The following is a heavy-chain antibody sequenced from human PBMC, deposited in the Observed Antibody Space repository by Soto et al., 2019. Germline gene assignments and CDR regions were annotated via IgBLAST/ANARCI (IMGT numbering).Heavy chain of an antibody. D-gene: IGHD2-21*01. CDR2: ISAYNGNT. CDR1: GYTFTSYG. J-gene: IGHJ6*02. Sequence: ASVKVSCKASGYTFTSYGISWVRQAPGQGLEWMGWISAYNGNTNYAQKLQGRVTMTTDTSTSTAYMELRSLRSDDTAVYYCARGKVIEENYYYYGLDIWGQGTTVTVFS. CDR3: ARGKVIEENYYYYGLDI. V-gene: IGHV1-18*01.